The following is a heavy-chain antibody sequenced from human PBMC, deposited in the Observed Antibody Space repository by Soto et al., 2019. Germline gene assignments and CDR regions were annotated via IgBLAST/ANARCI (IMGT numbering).Heavy chain of an antibody. CDR2: TYYRSKWYN. Sequence: SQTLSLTCAISGDSVSSNSAAWNWIRQSPSRGLEWLGRTYYRSKWYNDYAVSVKSRITINPDTSKNQFSLQLNSVTPEDTAVYYCARDSVITTAKPMYYFDYWGQGTLVTVSS. CDR1: GDSVSSNSAA. J-gene: IGHJ4*02. V-gene: IGHV6-1*01. CDR3: ARDSVITTAKPMYYFDY. D-gene: IGHD3-16*01.